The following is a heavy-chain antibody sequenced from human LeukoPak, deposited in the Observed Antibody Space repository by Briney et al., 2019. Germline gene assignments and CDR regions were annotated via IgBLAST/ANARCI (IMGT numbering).Heavy chain of an antibody. J-gene: IGHJ4*02. V-gene: IGHV1-18*01. CDR3: ARDRRGEVPPYYFDY. D-gene: IGHD3-16*01. CDR2: ISAYNGNT. Sequence: GASMKVSCKASGYTFTNYAISWVRQAPGQGLEWMGCISAYNGNTNYAQKLEGRVTMTTDTSTSTAYMELRSLTSDDTAVCYCARDRRGEVPPYYFDYWGQGTLVTVSS. CDR1: GYTFTNYA.